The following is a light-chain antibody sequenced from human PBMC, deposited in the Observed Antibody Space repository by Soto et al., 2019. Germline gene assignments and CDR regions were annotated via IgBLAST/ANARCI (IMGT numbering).Light chain of an antibody. CDR1: QGIKNW. J-gene: IGKJ2*01. Sequence: DIQMTQSPSYVSASVGDRVTITCRASQGIKNWLAWYQQKPGKAPNLLIYTGSSLQSGVPSRFSGSGSGTDFTLTINSLQPEDYATYYCQQSYSAAYTFGQGTKLEI. CDR3: QQSYSAAYT. V-gene: IGKV1-12*01. CDR2: TGS.